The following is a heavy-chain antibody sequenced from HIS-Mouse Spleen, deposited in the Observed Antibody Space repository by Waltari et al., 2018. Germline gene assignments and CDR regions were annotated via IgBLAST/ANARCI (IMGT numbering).Heavy chain of an antibody. Sequence: QLQLQESGPGLVKPSETLSLTCTVSGGSISRSSYYWGWIRQPPGKGLEWIGSIYYSGSTYYNPSLKSRVTISVDTSKNQFSLKLSSVTAADTAVYYCARGRYSSSWYDYWGQGTLVTVSS. CDR2: IYYSGST. CDR3: ARGRYSSSWYDY. D-gene: IGHD6-13*01. V-gene: IGHV4-39*07. CDR1: GGSISRSSYY. J-gene: IGHJ4*02.